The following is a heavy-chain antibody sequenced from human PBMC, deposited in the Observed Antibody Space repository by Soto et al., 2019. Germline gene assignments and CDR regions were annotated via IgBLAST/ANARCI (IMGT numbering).Heavy chain of an antibody. V-gene: IGHV4-4*02. J-gene: IGHJ4*02. Sequence: SETLSLTCAVSGGSISSSKWWSWVRQPPGKGLEWIGEIYHSGSTNYNPSLKSRVTISVDTSKNQFSLKLSSVTAADTAVYYCARHNSRIAVAQIDYWGQGTLVTVSS. CDR3: ARHNSRIAVAQIDY. CDR1: GGSISSSKW. CDR2: IYHSGST. D-gene: IGHD6-19*01.